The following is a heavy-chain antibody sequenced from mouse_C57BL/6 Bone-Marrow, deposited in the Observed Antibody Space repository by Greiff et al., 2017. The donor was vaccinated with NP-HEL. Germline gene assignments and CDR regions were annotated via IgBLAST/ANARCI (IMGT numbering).Heavy chain of an antibody. V-gene: IGHV5-6*01. J-gene: IGHJ4*01. D-gene: IGHD1-1*01. CDR3: ARLRGYYYGSSTPYAMDY. Sequence: EVKLMESGGDLVKPGGSLKLSCAASGFTFSSYGMSWVRQTPDKRLEWVATISSGGSYTYYPDSVKGRFTISRDNAKNTLYLQLSSLKSEDTAMYYCARLRGYYYGSSTPYAMDYWGQGTSVTVSS. CDR1: GFTFSSYG. CDR2: ISSGGSYT.